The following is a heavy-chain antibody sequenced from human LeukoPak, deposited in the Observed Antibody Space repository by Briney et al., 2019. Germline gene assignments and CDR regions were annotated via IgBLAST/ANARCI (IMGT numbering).Heavy chain of an antibody. V-gene: IGHV3-64*01. CDR3: AREIAAAAGNWFDP. D-gene: IGHD6-13*01. CDR2: ISSNGGST. J-gene: IGHJ5*02. Sequence: GGSLRLSCAASGFTFSSYAMHWVRQAPGKGLGYVSAISSNGGSTYYANSVKGRFTISRDNSKNTLYLQMGSLRAEDMAVYYCAREIAAAAGNWFDPWGQGTLVTVSS. CDR1: GFTFSSYA.